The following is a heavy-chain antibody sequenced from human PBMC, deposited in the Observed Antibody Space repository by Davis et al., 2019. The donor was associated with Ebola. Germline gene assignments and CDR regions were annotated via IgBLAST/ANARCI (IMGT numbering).Heavy chain of an antibody. CDR2: INPNSGGT. Sequence: ASVKVSCKASGYTFTGYYMHWVRQAPGQGLEWMGWINPNSGGTNYAQKFQGRVTMTRDTSISTAYMELSRLRSDDTAVYYCARDRFRGVVVPARGFDPWGQGTLVTVSS. D-gene: IGHD2-2*01. CDR1: GYTFTGYY. V-gene: IGHV1-2*02. CDR3: ARDRFRGVVVPARGFDP. J-gene: IGHJ5*02.